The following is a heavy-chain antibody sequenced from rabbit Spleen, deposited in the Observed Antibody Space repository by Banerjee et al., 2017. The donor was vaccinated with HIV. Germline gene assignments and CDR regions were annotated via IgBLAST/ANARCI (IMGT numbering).Heavy chain of an antibody. D-gene: IGHD2-1*01. CDR3: ARGSATMTMVITGYVLTL. J-gene: IGHJ4*01. CDR1: GFTFSSSYY. Sequence: QALEESGGGLVQPEGSLTLTCTASGFTFSSSYYMCWVRQAPGKGLEWIACMYGGSGASTAYASWANGRLTISNTSSATVTLQITSLTAAAVAPYFCARGSATMTMVITGYVLTLWGQGTLVTVS. V-gene: IGHV1S40*01. CDR2: MYGGSGAST.